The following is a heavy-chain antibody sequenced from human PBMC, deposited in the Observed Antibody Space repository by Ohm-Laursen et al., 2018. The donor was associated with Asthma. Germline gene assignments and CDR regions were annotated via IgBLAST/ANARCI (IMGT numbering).Heavy chain of an antibody. CDR3: ARVGGDRYSYGYYFDY. CDR2: ISYDGSNK. CDR1: GFTFSSYG. V-gene: IGHV3-30*03. J-gene: IGHJ4*02. D-gene: IGHD5-18*01. Sequence: SLRLSCSASGFTFSSYGMHWVRQAPGKGLEWVAVISYDGSNKYYADSVKGRFTISRDNSKNTLYLQMNSLRAEDTAVYYCARVGGDRYSYGYYFDYWGQGTLVTVSS.